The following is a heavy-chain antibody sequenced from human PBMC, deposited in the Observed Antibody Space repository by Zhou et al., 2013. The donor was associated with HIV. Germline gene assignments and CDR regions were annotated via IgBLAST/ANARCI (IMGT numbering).Heavy chain of an antibody. J-gene: IGHJ4*02. D-gene: IGHD6-19*01. Sequence: QVQLVQSGAEVKKPGSSVKVSCEASGGTFSSNAISWVRQAPGQGLEWMGGIIPIFGTTNYAQKFQGRVTITTDESTSTAYMELSSLRSEDTAVYYCARGLYSSGWYASGYWGQGTLVTVSS. CDR3: ARGLYSSGWYASGY. V-gene: IGHV1-69*05. CDR2: IIPIFGTT. CDR1: GGTFSSNA.